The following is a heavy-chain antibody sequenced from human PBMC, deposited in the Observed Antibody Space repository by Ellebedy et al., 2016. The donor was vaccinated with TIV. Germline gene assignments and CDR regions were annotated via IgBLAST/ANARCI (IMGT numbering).Heavy chain of an antibody. J-gene: IGHJ6*02. D-gene: IGHD6-19*01. CDR1: GGSISSSSYY. Sequence: SETLSLXXTVSGGSISSSSYYWGWIRQPPGKGLEWIGSIYYSGSTYYNPSLKSRVTISVDTSKNQFSLKLSSVTAADTAVYYCARGIAVAGIDTTYYYYYGMDVWGQGTTVTVSS. CDR2: IYYSGST. V-gene: IGHV4-39*01. CDR3: ARGIAVAGIDTTYYYYYGMDV.